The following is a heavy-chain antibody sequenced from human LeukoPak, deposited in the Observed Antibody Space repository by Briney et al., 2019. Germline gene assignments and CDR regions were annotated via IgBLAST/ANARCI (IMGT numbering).Heavy chain of an antibody. CDR3: ARHGNIVVLVAATAFDY. CDR2: IYYSGST. V-gene: IGHV4-39*01. D-gene: IGHD2-15*01. CDR1: GGSISSSSY. Sequence: SETLSLTCTVSGGSISSSSYWGWIRQPPGKGLEWIGNIYYSGSTYYNPSLKSRVTISVDTSKNQFSLKLSSVTAADTAAYYCARHGNIVVLVAATAFDYWGQGTLVTVSS. J-gene: IGHJ4*02.